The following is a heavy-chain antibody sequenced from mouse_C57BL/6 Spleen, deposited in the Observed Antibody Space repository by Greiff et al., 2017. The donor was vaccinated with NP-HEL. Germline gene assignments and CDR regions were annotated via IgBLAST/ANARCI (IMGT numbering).Heavy chain of an antibody. CDR1: GYTFTSYW. CDR3: ARYYYGSRIDY. J-gene: IGHJ2*01. V-gene: IGHV1-50*01. D-gene: IGHD1-1*01. Sequence: VQLQQPGAELVKPGASVKLSCKASGYTFTSYWMQWVKQRPGQGLEWIGEIDPSDSYTNYNQKFKGKATLTVDTSSSTAYMQLSSLTSEDSAVYYCARYYYGSRIDYWGQGTTLTVSS. CDR2: IDPSDSYT.